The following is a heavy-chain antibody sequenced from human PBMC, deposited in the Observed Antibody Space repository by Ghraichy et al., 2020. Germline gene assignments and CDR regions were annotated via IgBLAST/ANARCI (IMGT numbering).Heavy chain of an antibody. J-gene: IGHJ5*02. Sequence: GGSLRLSCSASGFTFSTYAMYWVRRAPGKGPEYVSAFGSGGLTTDYADSVKGRFAISRDSSQRTMYLQMSSLRPDDTAMYYCVRVVPRKQSWLGYADLWGQGTLVPVSS. V-gene: IGHV3-64D*06. CDR1: GFTFSTYA. CDR2: FGSGGLTT. CDR3: VRVVPRKQSWLGYADL. D-gene: IGHD5-18*01.